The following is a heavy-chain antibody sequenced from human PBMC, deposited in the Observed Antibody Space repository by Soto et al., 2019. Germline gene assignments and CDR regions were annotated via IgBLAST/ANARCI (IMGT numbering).Heavy chain of an antibody. D-gene: IGHD6-13*01. J-gene: IGHJ4*02. Sequence: GGSLRLSCAASGFTFDDYAMHWVRQAPGKGLEWVSGISWNSGSIGYADSVKGRFTISRDNAKNSLYLQMNSLRAEDTALYYCAKDPYSSSWSFDYWGQGTLVTVSS. CDR3: AKDPYSSSWSFDY. CDR2: ISWNSGSI. V-gene: IGHV3-9*01. CDR1: GFTFDDYA.